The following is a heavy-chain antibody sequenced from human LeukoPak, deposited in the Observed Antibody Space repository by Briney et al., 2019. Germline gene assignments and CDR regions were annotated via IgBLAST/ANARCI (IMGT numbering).Heavy chain of an antibody. J-gene: IGHJ4*02. D-gene: IGHD4-17*01. Sequence: GGSLRLYCAASGFTFSSYAMSWVRQAPGKGLEWVSAISGSGGSTYYADSVKGRFTISRDNAKNTLYLQMNSLRAEDTAVYYCARTDDYGDYNPFDYWGQGTLVTVSS. CDR3: ARTDDYGDYNPFDY. V-gene: IGHV3-23*01. CDR2: ISGSGGST. CDR1: GFTFSSYA.